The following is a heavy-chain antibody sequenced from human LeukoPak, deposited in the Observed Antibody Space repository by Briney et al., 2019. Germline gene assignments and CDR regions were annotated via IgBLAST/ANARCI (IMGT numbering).Heavy chain of an antibody. V-gene: IGHV3-23*01. CDR3: AKDPHCSSTSCYPDNWFDP. CDR1: GFTFSSYA. Sequence: GGSLRLSCAASGFTFSSYAMSWVRQAPGKGLEWVSAISGSGGSTYYADSVKGRFTISRDNSKNTLYLQMNSLRAEDTAVYYCAKDPHCSSTSCYPDNWFDPWGQGTLVTVSS. J-gene: IGHJ5*02. CDR2: ISGSGGST. D-gene: IGHD2-2*01.